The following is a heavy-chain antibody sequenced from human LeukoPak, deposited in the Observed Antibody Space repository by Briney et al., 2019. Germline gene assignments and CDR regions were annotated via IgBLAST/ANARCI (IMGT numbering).Heavy chain of an antibody. CDR3: ASSRDGYNSFDY. CDR1: GGSISSGSYY. J-gene: IGHJ4*02. CDR2: IYTSGST. D-gene: IGHD5-24*01. Sequence: PSQTLSLTCTVSGGSISSGSYYWSWIRQPAGKGLEWIGRIYTSGSTNYNPSLKSRVTISVDTSKNQFSLKLSSVTAADTAVYYCASSRDGYNSFDYWGXGTLVTVSS. V-gene: IGHV4-61*02.